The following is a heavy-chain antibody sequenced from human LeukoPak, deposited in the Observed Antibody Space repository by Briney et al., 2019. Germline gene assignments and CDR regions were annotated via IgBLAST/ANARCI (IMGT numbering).Heavy chain of an antibody. Sequence: ASVKVSCKASRYTFTTDGISWVRHAPGQGLECMGWISSYNGKTIYAQRLQGRVTMTTDTSTSTAYMELRSLRSDDTAVYYCARDRGRGIATSDYYFDYWGQGTLVTVSS. CDR3: ARDRGRGIATSDYYFDY. J-gene: IGHJ4*02. CDR1: RYTFTTDG. CDR2: ISSYNGKT. V-gene: IGHV1-18*01. D-gene: IGHD6-13*01.